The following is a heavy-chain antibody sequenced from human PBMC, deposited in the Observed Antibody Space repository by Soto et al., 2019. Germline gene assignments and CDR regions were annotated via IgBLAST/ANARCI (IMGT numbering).Heavy chain of an antibody. CDR1: GGSFSGYY. D-gene: IGHD6-19*01. V-gene: IGHV4-34*01. Sequence: QVQLQQWGAGLLKPSETLSLTCAVYGGSFSGYYWSWIRQPPGKGLEWIGEINHSGSTNYNPSLKSRVTISVDTSKNQFSLKLSSVTAADTAVYYCARGRLVVRQWLVRGIFDYWGQGTLVTVSS. CDR2: INHSGST. CDR3: ARGRLVVRQWLVRGIFDY. J-gene: IGHJ4*02.